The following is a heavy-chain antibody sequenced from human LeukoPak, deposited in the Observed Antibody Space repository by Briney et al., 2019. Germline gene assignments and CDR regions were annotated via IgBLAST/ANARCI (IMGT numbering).Heavy chain of an antibody. CDR3: ARGHPRPGTAVAFGSRRATWFDP. Sequence: PSETLSLTCTVSGGSISSSSYYWGWIRQPPGKGLEWIGSIYYSGSTYYNPSLKSRVTISVDTSKNQFSLKLTSVTAADTAVYYCARGHPRPGTAVAFGSRRATWFDPWGQGTLVTVSS. V-gene: IGHV4-39*07. CDR1: GGSISSSSYY. J-gene: IGHJ5*02. D-gene: IGHD6-19*01. CDR2: IYYSGST.